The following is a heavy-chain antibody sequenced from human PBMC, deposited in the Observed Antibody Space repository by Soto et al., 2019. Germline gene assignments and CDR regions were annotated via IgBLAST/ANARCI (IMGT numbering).Heavy chain of an antibody. J-gene: IGHJ4*02. Sequence: GASVKVSCKSSGDIFTGFYMHWVRQAPGQGLGWMGGINPNSGGTNYAQKFQGRVTMTRDTSISTAYMELSRLISDDTAVYYCARSFSSTWSSSYFDYWGQGTLVTVSS. CDR3: ARSFSSTWSSSYFDY. V-gene: IGHV1-2*02. D-gene: IGHD6-13*01. CDR1: GDIFTGFY. CDR2: INPNSGGT.